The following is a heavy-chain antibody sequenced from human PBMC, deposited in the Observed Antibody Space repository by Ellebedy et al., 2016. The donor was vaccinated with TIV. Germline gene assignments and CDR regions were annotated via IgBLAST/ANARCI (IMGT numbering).Heavy chain of an antibody. D-gene: IGHD5-24*01. CDR1: GFTFSSYW. Sequence: GESLKISCAASGFTFSSYWMSWVRQAPGKGLEWVANIKQDGSEKYYVDSVKGRFTISRDNAKNSLYLQMNSLRAEDTAVYYCARDREMATIVDYYYYGMDVWGQGTTVTVSS. V-gene: IGHV3-7*01. CDR2: IKQDGSEK. CDR3: ARDREMATIVDYYYYGMDV. J-gene: IGHJ6*02.